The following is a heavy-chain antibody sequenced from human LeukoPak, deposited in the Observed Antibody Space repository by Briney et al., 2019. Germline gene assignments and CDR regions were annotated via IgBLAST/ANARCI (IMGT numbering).Heavy chain of an antibody. J-gene: IGHJ4*02. Sequence: GGSLGLSCGASGFTFSSYGMHWVRQAPGKGLEWVAFMRYDGSSQYYTNSVKGRFTISRDNSKNTLYVQMNSLRGDDTGVYYCAKEGMVTPIDYWGQGTLVTVSS. CDR2: MRYDGSSQ. D-gene: IGHD2-21*02. V-gene: IGHV3-30*02. CDR3: AKEGMVTPIDY. CDR1: GFTFSSYG.